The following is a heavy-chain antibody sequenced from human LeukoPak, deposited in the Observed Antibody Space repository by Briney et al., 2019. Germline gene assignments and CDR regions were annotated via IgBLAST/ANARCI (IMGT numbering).Heavy chain of an antibody. D-gene: IGHD4-17*01. CDR3: ARESASDYVFDY. CDR1: GFIFSRHW. CDR2: IKQDGSEK. J-gene: IGHJ4*02. Sequence: GGSLRLSCAASGFIFSRHWMSWVRQAPGKGLEWVANIKQDGSEKYYVDSVKGRFTIFRDNAKNSLYLQMNSLRAEDTAVYYCARESASDYVFDYWGQGTLITVSS. V-gene: IGHV3-7*01.